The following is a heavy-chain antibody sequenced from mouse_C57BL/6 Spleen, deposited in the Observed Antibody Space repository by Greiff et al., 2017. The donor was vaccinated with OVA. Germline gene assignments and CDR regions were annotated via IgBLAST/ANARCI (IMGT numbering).Heavy chain of an antibody. J-gene: IGHJ1*03. CDR1: GFTFSDYY. CDR2: TNYDGSST. Sequence: EVKLVESEGGLVQPGSSMKLSCTASGFTFSDYYMAWVRQVPEKGLEWVANTNYDGSSTYYLDSLKSRFIISRDNAKNILYMQMSSLKSEDTATYYCARDGYDLWYFDVWGTGTTVTVSS. V-gene: IGHV5-16*01. D-gene: IGHD2-2*01. CDR3: ARDGYDLWYFDV.